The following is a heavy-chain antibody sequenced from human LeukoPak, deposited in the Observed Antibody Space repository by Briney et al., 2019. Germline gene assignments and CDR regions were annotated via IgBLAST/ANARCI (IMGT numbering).Heavy chain of an antibody. Sequence: LSLTCTVSGDSISTYYWSWIRQAPGKGLEWVSYISSSGSTIYYADSVKGRFTISRDNAKNSLYLQMNSLRAEDTAVYYCAREINYYDSSGYYYAYFDYWGQGTLVTVSS. D-gene: IGHD3-22*01. CDR1: GDSISTYY. CDR3: AREINYYDSSGYYYAYFDY. J-gene: IGHJ4*02. CDR2: ISSSGSTI. V-gene: IGHV3-11*04.